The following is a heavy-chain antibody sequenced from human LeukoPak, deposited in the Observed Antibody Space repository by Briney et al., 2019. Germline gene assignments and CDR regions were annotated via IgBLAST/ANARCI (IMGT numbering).Heavy chain of an antibody. J-gene: IGHJ4*02. V-gene: IGHV4-34*01. CDR2: INHSGST. CDR3: ASTVLGYCSGGSCPYFDY. D-gene: IGHD2-15*01. CDR1: GGSFSGYY. Sequence: PSETLSLTCAVYGGSFSGYYWSWIRQPPGKGLEWIGEINHSGSTNYNPSLKSRVTISVDTSKNQFSLKLSSVTAADTAVYYCASTVLGYCSGGSCPYFDYWGQGTLVTVSP.